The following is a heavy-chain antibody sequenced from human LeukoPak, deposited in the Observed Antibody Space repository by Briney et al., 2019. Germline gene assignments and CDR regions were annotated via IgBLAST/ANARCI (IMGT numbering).Heavy chain of an antibody. CDR2: ISAYNGNT. CDR1: GYTFTSHG. CDR3: ARASLTFYSNYVVMRGPFDY. V-gene: IGHV1-18*01. D-gene: IGHD4-4*01. Sequence: ASVKVSCKASGYTFTSHGISWVRQAPGQGLEWMGWISAYNGNTNYAQKLQGRVTMTTDTSTSTAYMELRSLRSDDTAVYYCARASLTFYSNYVVMRGPFDYWGQGTLVTVSS. J-gene: IGHJ4*02.